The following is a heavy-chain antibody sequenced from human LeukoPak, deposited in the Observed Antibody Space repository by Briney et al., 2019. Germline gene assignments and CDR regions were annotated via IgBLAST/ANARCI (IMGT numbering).Heavy chain of an antibody. V-gene: IGHV3-21*06. CDR2: ISSGSNYI. CDR1: GFTFSSYS. J-gene: IGHJ5*02. Sequence: GVSLRLYCAVCGFTFSSYSRKWVRQAPGKGREGGSFISSGSNYIDYADSVKGRFTISRDNAKNSLYLQMNSLRAEATAVYYCAALVIPAATSGGFDPWGQGTLVTVSS. CDR3: AALVIPAATSGGFDP. D-gene: IGHD2-2*01.